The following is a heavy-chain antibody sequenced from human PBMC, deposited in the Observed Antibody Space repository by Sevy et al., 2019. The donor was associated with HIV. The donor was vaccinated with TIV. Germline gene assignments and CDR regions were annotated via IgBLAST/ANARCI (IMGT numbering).Heavy chain of an antibody. J-gene: IGHJ4*02. CDR1: GFTVSSNY. V-gene: IGHV3-53*01. CDR2: IYSGGST. D-gene: IGHD6-25*01. Sequence: GGSLRLSCAASGFTVSSNYMSWVRQAPGKGLEWVSVIYSGGSTYYSDSVKGRFTISRDNSKNTLNLQMNSLRAEDTAVYYCARDFREYSSGSFYFDYWGQGTLVTVSS. CDR3: ARDFREYSSGSFYFDY.